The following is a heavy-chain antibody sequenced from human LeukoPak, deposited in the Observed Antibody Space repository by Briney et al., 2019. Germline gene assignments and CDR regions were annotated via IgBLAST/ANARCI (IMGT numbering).Heavy chain of an antibody. Sequence: GGSLRLSCAASGFIFSSYWMHWVRQATGKALVWVSRIKSDGTSTNYADSVKGRFTISRDNAKNTLHLQMNSLRADDTAVYYCAKGGASLFDYWGQGTLVTVSS. D-gene: IGHD3-16*01. V-gene: IGHV3-74*01. CDR2: IKSDGTST. CDR1: GFIFSSYW. J-gene: IGHJ4*02. CDR3: AKGGASLFDY.